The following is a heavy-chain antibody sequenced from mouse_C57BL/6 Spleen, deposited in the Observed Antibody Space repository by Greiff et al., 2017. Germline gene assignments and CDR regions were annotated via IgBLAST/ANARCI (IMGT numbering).Heavy chain of an antibody. CDR1: GYTFTSYW. J-gene: IGHJ3*01. Sequence: VQLQQPGAELVKPGASVKMSCKASGYTFTSYWITWVKQRPGQGLEWIGDISPGSGSTNYNEKFKSKATLTVDTSSSTAYMQLSSLTSEDSAVYYCARKDYYSNSWFAYWGQGTLVTVSA. CDR3: ARKDYYSNSWFAY. V-gene: IGHV1-55*01. D-gene: IGHD2-5*01. CDR2: ISPGSGST.